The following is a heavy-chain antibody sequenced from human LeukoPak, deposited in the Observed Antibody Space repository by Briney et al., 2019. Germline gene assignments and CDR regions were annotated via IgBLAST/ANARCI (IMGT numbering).Heavy chain of an antibody. CDR1: GFTFGKYW. V-gene: IGHV3-23*01. Sequence: GGSLRLSCVASGFTFGKYWMSWVRQAPGKGLEWVSTISGGGYSTYYADSVKGRFTISRDNSKNTLYLQMNSLGAEDTAVYYCAKSGGNYLLYYFDFWGQGTLVTVSS. CDR3: AKSGGNYLLYYFDF. CDR2: ISGGGYST. D-gene: IGHD1-7*01. J-gene: IGHJ4*02.